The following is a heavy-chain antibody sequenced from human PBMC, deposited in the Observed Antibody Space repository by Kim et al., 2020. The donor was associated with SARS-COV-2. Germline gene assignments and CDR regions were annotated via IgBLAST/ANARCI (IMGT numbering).Heavy chain of an antibody. D-gene: IGHD2-21*01. Sequence: SETLSLTCAVYGGSFNHYYWSWIRQSPGKRLEWIGEINHSGSTNYNPSLESRVTMSVDTSKNQFSLKLTSVTAADTAVYYCARIEVFDFDYWGQGTLVTV. CDR2: INHSGST. J-gene: IGHJ4*02. CDR3: ARIEVFDFDY. CDR1: GGSFNHYY. V-gene: IGHV4-34*01.